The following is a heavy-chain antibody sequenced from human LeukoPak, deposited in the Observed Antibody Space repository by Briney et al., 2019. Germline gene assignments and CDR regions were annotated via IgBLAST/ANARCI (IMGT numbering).Heavy chain of an antibody. CDR3: ATPRRTMVRGVIITQGPFDP. Sequence: ASVKVSCKVSGYILTELSMHWVRQPRGKGLVWMGGFDSEDCETIYAQKLQDRVTINEDTSTDAAYMELSSLRSKDTAVYYCATPRRTMVRGVIITQGPFDPWGQGTLVTVSS. CDR1: GYILTELS. CDR2: FDSEDCET. V-gene: IGHV1-24*01. D-gene: IGHD3-10*01. J-gene: IGHJ5*02.